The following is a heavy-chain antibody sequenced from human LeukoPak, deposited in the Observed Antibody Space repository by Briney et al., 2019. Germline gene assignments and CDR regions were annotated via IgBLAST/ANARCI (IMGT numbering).Heavy chain of an antibody. V-gene: IGHV3-21*01. D-gene: IGHD3-10*01. J-gene: IGHJ4*02. CDR1: GLTFNFYT. CDR3: ARDPSIKVRGVRIDY. Sequence: GGSLRLSCEGSGLTFNFYTMNWVRQAPGKGLEWVSSISSSNAYIHYADSVKGRFTISRDNAKNSLFLQMNSLRGEDTAVYYCARDPSIKVRGVRIDYWGQGTLVTVSS. CDR2: ISSSNAYI.